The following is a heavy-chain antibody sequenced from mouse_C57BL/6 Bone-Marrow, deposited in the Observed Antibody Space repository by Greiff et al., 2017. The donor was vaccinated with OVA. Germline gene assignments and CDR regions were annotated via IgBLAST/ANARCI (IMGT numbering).Heavy chain of an antibody. CDR1: GYTFTDYN. Sequence: EVKLQESGPELVKPGASVKMSCKASGYTFTDYNMHWVKQSHGKSLEWIGYINPNNGGTSYNQKFKGKATLTVNKSSSTAYMELRSLTSEDSAVYYCAREGLLPYAMDYWGQGTSVTVSS. D-gene: IGHD3-1*01. CDR3: AREGLLPYAMDY. CDR2: INPNNGGT. V-gene: IGHV1-22*01. J-gene: IGHJ4*01.